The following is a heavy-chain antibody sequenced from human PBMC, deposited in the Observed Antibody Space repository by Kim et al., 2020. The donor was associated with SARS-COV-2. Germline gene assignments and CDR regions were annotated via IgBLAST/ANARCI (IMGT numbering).Heavy chain of an antibody. Sequence: SETLSLTCTVAGGSIDSYYWAWIRQPPGKGLEWIGFIYSSGNTNYNPSLKSRVTMSVDSSKNQFSLRLNSVTAADTAVYYCARAANNDYVWGVDYWGQGTLVTVSS. CDR2: IYSSGNT. D-gene: IGHD3-16*01. CDR1: GGSIDSYY. V-gene: IGHV4-59*01. J-gene: IGHJ4*02. CDR3: ARAANNDYVWGVDY.